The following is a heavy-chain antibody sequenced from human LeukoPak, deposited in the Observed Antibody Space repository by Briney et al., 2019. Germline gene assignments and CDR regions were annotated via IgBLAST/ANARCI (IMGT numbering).Heavy chain of an antibody. CDR3: ARTSGYYPAFDY. CDR1: GGSISSGGYY. CDR2: IYYSGST. J-gene: IGHJ4*02. Sequence: PSQTLSLTCTVSGGSISSGGYYWSWIRQHPGKGLEWIGYIYYSGSTYYNPSLKSRVTISVDTSRNRFSLKLSSVTAADTAVYYCARTSGYYPAFDYWGQGTLVTVSS. D-gene: IGHD3-22*01. V-gene: IGHV4-31*03.